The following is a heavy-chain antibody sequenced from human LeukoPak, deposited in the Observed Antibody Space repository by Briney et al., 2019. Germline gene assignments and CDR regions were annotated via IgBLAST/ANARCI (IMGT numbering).Heavy chain of an antibody. Sequence: GASVKVSCKASGGTFSSYAISWVRQAPGQELEWMGGIIPIFGTANYAQKFQGRVTITADESTSTAYMELSSLRSEDTAVYYCARVTIFGVVTTTYYYYYGMDVWGQGTTVTVSS. D-gene: IGHD3-3*01. CDR1: GGTFSSYA. V-gene: IGHV1-69*13. J-gene: IGHJ6*02. CDR3: ARVTIFGVVTTTYYYYYGMDV. CDR2: IIPIFGTA.